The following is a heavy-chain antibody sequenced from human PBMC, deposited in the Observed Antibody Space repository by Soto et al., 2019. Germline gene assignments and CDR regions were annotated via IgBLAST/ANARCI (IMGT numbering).Heavy chain of an antibody. D-gene: IGHD2-8*01. Sequence: GGSLRLSCAASGFTFSSYAMSWVRQAPGKGLEWVSAISGSGGSTYYADSVKGRFTISRDNSKNTLYLQMNSLRAEDTAVYYCAKDGGYCTNGVCAYNWFDSWGQGTLVTVSS. CDR3: AKDGGYCTNGVCAYNWFDS. CDR1: GFTFSSYA. CDR2: ISGSGGST. J-gene: IGHJ5*01. V-gene: IGHV3-23*01.